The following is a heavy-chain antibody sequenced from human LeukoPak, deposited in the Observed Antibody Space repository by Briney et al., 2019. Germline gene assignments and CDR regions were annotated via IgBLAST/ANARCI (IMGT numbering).Heavy chain of an antibody. V-gene: IGHV1-2*06. CDR2: INPNSGGT. D-gene: IGHD2-2*02. CDR3: ARSVVVPAAITYYWYFDL. J-gene: IGHJ2*01. Sequence: VASVKVSCKASGYTFTGYYMHWVRQAPGQGLEWMGRINPNSGGTNYAQKFQGRVTMTRDTSINTAYMELSRLRSENTAVYYCARSVVVPAAITYYWYFDLWGRGTLVTVSS. CDR1: GYTFTGYY.